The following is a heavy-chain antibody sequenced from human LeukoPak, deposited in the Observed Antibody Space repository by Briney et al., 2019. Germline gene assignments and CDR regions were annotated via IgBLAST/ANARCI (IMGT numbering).Heavy chain of an antibody. J-gene: IGHJ4*02. D-gene: IGHD3-22*01. Sequence: PGGSLRLSCAASGFTFSSYAMSWVRQAPGKGLEWVSVISGSGGSTYYADSVKGRFTIPRDNSKNTLYLQMNSLRAEDTAVYYCAKDGTSGYYFFDYWGQGTLVTVSS. CDR3: AKDGTSGYYFFDY. CDR2: ISGSGGST. V-gene: IGHV3-23*01. CDR1: GFTFSSYA.